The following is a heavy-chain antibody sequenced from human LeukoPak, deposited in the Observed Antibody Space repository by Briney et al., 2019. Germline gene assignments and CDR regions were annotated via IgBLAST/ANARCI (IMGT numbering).Heavy chain of an antibody. D-gene: IGHD5-18*01. J-gene: IGHJ4*02. CDR2: ISGRGGYT. V-gene: IGHV3-23*01. Sequence: PGGSLRLSCAASGFTFSSYWMHWVRQAPGKGLEWVSAISGRGGYTYYADSVKGRFTISRDNSKNTLYLQMNSLRAEDTAVYYCAAIKRAYSQNDYWGQGTLVIVSS. CDR3: AAIKRAYSQNDY. CDR1: GFTFSSYW.